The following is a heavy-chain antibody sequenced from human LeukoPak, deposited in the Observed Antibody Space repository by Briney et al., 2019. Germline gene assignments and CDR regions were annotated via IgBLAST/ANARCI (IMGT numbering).Heavy chain of an antibody. J-gene: IGHJ4*02. CDR1: GYTFTSYA. V-gene: IGHV1-3*01. D-gene: IGHD2-2*01. Sequence: VASVKVSCKASGYTFTSYAMHWVRQAPGQRLEWMGWINAGNGNTKYSQKFQGRVTITRDTSASTAYMELSSLRSEDTAVYYCARGLSYCSSTSCYRDYWGQGTLVTVSS. CDR2: INAGNGNT. CDR3: ARGLSYCSSTSCYRDY.